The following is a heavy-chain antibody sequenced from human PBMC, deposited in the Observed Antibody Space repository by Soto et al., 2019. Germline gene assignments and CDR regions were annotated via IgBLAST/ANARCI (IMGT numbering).Heavy chain of an antibody. CDR2: ISGSGSGT. D-gene: IGHD5-18*01. Sequence: GGSLRLSCAASGFTFISYAMTWVRQAPGKGLEWVSSISGSGSGTKYADSVKGRFTISRDNSKNTVYLQMNSLRAEDTAVYYCAKDGQSGYSYGYWFDLWGQGTLVTVSS. J-gene: IGHJ4*02. CDR3: AKDGQSGYSYGYWFDL. V-gene: IGHV3-23*01. CDR1: GFTFISYA.